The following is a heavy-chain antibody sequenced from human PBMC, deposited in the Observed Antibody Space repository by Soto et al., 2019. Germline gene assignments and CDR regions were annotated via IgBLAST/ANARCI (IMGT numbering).Heavy chain of an antibody. Sequence: PGGSLRLSCVASGFSLANYPMNWVRQTPGKGLEWISYSSPRGDTIYYADSVEGRFTISRDNARNSLSLHMSSLRDEDSALYYCAKGPHTNVGWPYHFESWGQGVPVTVSS. V-gene: IGHV3-48*02. CDR3: AKGPHTNVGWPYHFES. D-gene: IGHD3-9*01. CDR2: SSPRGDTI. CDR1: GFSLANYP. J-gene: IGHJ4*02.